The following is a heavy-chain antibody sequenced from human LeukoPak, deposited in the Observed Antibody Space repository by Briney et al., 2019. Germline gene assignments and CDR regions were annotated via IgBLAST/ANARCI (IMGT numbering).Heavy chain of an antibody. J-gene: IGHJ4*02. D-gene: IGHD2-15*01. CDR1: GYTFTGYY. Sequence: GASVKVSCKASGYTFTGYYMHWVRQAPGQGLEWMGWINPNNGDTHYAQKFQGTVTMTRDTSISTAYMELRSLRSDDTAVYYCARDRRSYCSGAGCDSGNDYWGQGTLVTVSS. CDR3: ARDRRSYCSGAGCDSGNDY. CDR2: INPNNGDT. V-gene: IGHV1-2*02.